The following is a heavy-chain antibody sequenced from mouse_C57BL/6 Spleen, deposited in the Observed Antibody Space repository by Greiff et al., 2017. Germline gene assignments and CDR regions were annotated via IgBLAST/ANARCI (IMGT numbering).Heavy chain of an antibody. CDR2: ISSGSSTI. D-gene: IGHD1-1*01. V-gene: IGHV5-17*01. Sequence: EVQLVESGGGLVKPGGSLKLSCAASGFTFSDYGMHWVRQAPEKGLEWVAYISSGSSTIYYADTVKGRFTISRDNAKNTLFLQMTSLRSEDTAMYYCARGATVVARRYFDVWGTGTTVTVSS. J-gene: IGHJ1*03. CDR1: GFTFSDYG. CDR3: ARGATVVARRYFDV.